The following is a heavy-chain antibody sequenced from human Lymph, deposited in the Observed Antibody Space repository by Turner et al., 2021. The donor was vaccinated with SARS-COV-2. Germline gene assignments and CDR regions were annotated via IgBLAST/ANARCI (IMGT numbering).Heavy chain of an antibody. Sequence: EVQLVQSGAEVQKPGESLKISRMGSGYSFPTYWIGWARQMPGKGLEWMGIIYPGDSDTRYSPSFQGQVTISADKAISTAYLQWSSLKASDTAMYYCARLPIARGYSGYDFYYFDYWGQGTLVTVSS. CDR2: IYPGDSDT. CDR3: ARLPIARGYSGYDFYYFDY. D-gene: IGHD5-12*01. J-gene: IGHJ4*02. CDR1: GYSFPTYW. V-gene: IGHV5-51*01.